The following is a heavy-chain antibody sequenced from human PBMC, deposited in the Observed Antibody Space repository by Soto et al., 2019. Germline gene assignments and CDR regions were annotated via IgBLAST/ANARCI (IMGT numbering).Heavy chain of an antibody. V-gene: IGHV1-18*01. D-gene: IGHD2-15*01. CDR3: ARGFRVAATRWWFDP. CDR1: GYTFSNYG. CDR2: ISAYNGNT. Sequence: ASVKVSCKTSGYTFSNYGINWVRQAPGQGLEWMGWISAYNGNTNYAQKLQGRVTMTTDTSTSTAYMELRSLRSDDTAVYYCARGFRVAATRWWFDPWGQGTLVTVSS. J-gene: IGHJ5*02.